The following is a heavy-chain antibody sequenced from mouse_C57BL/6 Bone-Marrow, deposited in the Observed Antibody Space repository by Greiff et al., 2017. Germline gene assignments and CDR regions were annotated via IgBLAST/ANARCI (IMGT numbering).Heavy chain of an antibody. Sequence: QVQLQQPGAELVKPGASVKMSCKASGYTFTSYWITWVKQRPGQGLEWIGDIYPGSGSTNYTDKFKSKATLTVDTSSSTAYMQLSSLTSEDSAVYYCARPDYSNYWYCDVWGTGTTVTVSS. V-gene: IGHV1-55*01. CDR2: IYPGSGST. CDR3: ARPDYSNYWYCDV. CDR1: GYTFTSYW. D-gene: IGHD2-5*01. J-gene: IGHJ1*03.